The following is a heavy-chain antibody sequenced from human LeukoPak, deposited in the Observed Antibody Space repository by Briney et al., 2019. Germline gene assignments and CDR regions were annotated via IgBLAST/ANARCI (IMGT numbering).Heavy chain of an antibody. V-gene: IGHV3-64D*06. D-gene: IGHD3-10*01. J-gene: IGHJ4*02. CDR1: GFTFSSYA. Sequence: GGSLRLSCAASGFTFSSYAMHWVRQARGNGLVYVSAISSNGGSTYYADSVKCRFTISRGNSKNTLYRQMSSLRAEDTAVYYCVKDGGYHGSGSSYYFDYWGQGTLVTVSS. CDR2: ISSNGGST. CDR3: VKDGGYHGSGSSYYFDY.